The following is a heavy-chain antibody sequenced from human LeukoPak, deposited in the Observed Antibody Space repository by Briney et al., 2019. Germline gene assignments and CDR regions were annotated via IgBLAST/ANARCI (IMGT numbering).Heavy chain of an antibody. CDR3: ARAERRINLARALFGSHFDS. D-gene: IGHD3-10*01. V-gene: IGHV4-34*01. Sequence: SETLSLTCAVSGGSFSRPFWSWIRQTPGKGLEWIGEIDHSGRTDYNPSLEGRVTMSVDTSKNQFSLRLTSVTAADTAVCARAERRINLARALFGSHFDSWGQGTLVSVSS. CDR1: GGSFSRPF. J-gene: IGHJ5*01. CDR2: IDHSGRT.